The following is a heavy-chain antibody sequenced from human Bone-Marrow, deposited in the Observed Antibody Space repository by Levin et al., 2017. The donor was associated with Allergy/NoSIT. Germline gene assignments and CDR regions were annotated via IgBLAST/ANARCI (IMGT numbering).Heavy chain of an antibody. Sequence: ASVKVSCKASGGTFRTYTISWVRQAPGQGLEWMGIINPSGGSTTYAQKFKGRVTMTRDTSASTVYMELSSLTSEDTAMYYCARANVKPEYTSTWYFDFWGQGTLVTVSS. CDR3: ARANVKPEYTSTWYFDF. CDR1: GGTFRTYT. CDR2: INPSGGST. D-gene: IGHD6-13*01. J-gene: IGHJ4*02. V-gene: IGHV1-46*01.